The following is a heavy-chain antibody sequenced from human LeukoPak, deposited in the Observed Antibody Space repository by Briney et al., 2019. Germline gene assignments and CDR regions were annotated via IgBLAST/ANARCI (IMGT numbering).Heavy chain of an antibody. CDR3: ARGSWYCYDSSGSAFDI. CDR1: GGSISSYY. D-gene: IGHD3-22*01. CDR2: IYYSGST. J-gene: IGHJ3*02. Sequence: PSETLSLTCTVSGGSISSYYWSWIRQPPGKGLEWIGYIYYSGSTNYNPSLKSRVTISVDTSKNQFSLKLSSVTAADTAVYYCARGSWYCYDSSGSAFDIWGQGTMVTVSS. V-gene: IGHV4-59*01.